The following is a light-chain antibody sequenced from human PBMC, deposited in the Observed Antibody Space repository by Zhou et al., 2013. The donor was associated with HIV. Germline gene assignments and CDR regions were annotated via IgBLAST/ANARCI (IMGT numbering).Light chain of an antibody. V-gene: IGKV1-9*01. CDR3: QQLNSFPLT. J-gene: IGKJ5*01. CDR2: DAS. CDR1: QDIVTY. Sequence: IQLTQSPSSLSASIGDRVTITCRASQDIVTYLAWYQQIPDKAPRVLIYDASTLQTGVSSRFSGSGSGAEFTLSISGLQREDFAIYYCQQLNSFPLTFGQGTRLEIK.